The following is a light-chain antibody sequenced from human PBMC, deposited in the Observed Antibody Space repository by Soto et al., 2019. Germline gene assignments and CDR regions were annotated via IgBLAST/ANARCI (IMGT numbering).Light chain of an antibody. CDR2: KAS. CDR3: QQYSTSPPT. Sequence: DIQMTQSPSTLSASVGDRVTTTCRASQSISSWLAWYQQKPGKAPKLLIYKASSLESGVPSRFSGSGSGTEFTLSISSLQPDDFATYYCQQYSTSPPTFGQGTKLEIK. CDR1: QSISSW. J-gene: IGKJ1*01. V-gene: IGKV1-5*03.